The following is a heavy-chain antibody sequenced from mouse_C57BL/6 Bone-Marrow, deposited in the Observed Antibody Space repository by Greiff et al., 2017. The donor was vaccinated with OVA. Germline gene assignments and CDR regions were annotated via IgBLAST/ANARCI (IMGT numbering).Heavy chain of an antibody. D-gene: IGHD2-3*01. CDR3: AWYDGYSFDY. CDR1: GYTFTSYG. CDR2: IYPRSGNT. Sequence: VQLVESGAELARPGASVKLSCKASGYTFTSYGISWVKQRTGQGLEWIGEIYPRSGNTYYNEKFKGKATLTADKSSSTAYMELRSLTSEDSAVYFCAWYDGYSFDYWGQGTTLTVSS. V-gene: IGHV1-81*01. J-gene: IGHJ2*01.